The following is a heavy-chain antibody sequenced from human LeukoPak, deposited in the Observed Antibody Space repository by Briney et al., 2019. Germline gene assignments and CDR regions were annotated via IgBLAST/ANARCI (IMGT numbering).Heavy chain of an antibody. CDR2: ISSSGSTM. J-gene: IGHJ6*04. V-gene: IGHV3-48*03. CDR1: GFTFNSYE. D-gene: IGHD3-10*02. Sequence: GGSLRLSCAASGFTFNSYEMNWVRQAPGKGLEWVSYISSSGSTMYYPDSVKGRFTISRDNAKNSLYLQMNSLRAEDTAVYYCAELGITMIGGVWGKGTTVTISS. CDR3: AELGITMIGGV.